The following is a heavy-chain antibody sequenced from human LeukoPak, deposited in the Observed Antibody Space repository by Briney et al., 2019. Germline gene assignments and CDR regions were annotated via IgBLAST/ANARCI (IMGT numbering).Heavy chain of an antibody. CDR1: GYTFTDYY. J-gene: IGHJ4*02. D-gene: IGHD1-26*01. CDR2: VDPEDGET. V-gene: IGHV1-69-2*01. CDR3: ATVLGATHFDY. Sequence: ASVKVSCKVSGYTFTDYYMHWVQQAPGKGLEWMGLVDPEDGETIYAEKFQGRVTITADTSTDTAYTELSSLRSEDTAVYYCATVLGATHFDYWGQGTLVTVSS.